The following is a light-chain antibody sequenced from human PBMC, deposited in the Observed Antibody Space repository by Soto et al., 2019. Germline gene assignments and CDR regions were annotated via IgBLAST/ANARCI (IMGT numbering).Light chain of an antibody. J-gene: IGLJ2*01. CDR1: SSDVGGYNY. CDR2: DVS. V-gene: IGLV2-14*01. Sequence: QSALTQPASVSGSAGQSITISCTGTSSDVGGYNYVSWYQQHPGKAPKLMIYDVSSRPSGVSDRFSGSKSGNTASLTISGLQAEDGADYYCSSYTSSSTRIFGGGTKLTVL. CDR3: SSYTSSSTRI.